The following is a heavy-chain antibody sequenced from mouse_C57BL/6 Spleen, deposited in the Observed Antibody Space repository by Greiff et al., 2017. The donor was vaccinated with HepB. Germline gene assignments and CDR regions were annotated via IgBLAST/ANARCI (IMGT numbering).Heavy chain of an antibody. D-gene: IGHD1-1*01. CDR2: INPNNGGT. V-gene: IGHV1-26*01. Sequence: EVQLQQSGPELVKPGASVKISCKASGYTFTDYYMNWVKQSHGKSLEWIGDINPNNGGTSYNQKFKGKATLTVDKSSSTAYMELRSLTSEDSAVYSCARSADYYGSSYYFDYWGQGTTLTVSS. J-gene: IGHJ2*01. CDR1: GYTFTDYY. CDR3: ARSADYYGSSYYFDY.